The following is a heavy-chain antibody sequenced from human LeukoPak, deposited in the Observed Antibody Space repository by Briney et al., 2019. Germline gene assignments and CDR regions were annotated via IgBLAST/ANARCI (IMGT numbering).Heavy chain of an antibody. D-gene: IGHD3-10*01. Sequence: ASVKVSCKASGYTFTSYDINWVRQATGQGLEWMGWMNPNSGNTGYAQKFQGRVTMTRNTSISTAYMELSSLRSEDTAVYYCASYGSDRQYYYYGMDVWGQGTTVTVSS. CDR1: GYTFTSYD. J-gene: IGHJ6*02. CDR2: MNPNSGNT. V-gene: IGHV1-8*01. CDR3: ASYGSDRQYYYYGMDV.